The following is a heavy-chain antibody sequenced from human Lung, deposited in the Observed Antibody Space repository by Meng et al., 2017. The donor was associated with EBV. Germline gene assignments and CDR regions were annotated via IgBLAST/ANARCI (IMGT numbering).Heavy chain of an antibody. CDR2: INPSGVST. CDR3: TRGGGGSGGRFDY. Sequence: QVQLVQSGAAVKKPXXSVRVXCKASGDTFTSYYIHWVRQAPGQGLEWMGKINPSGVSTSYAQKFQGRVTMTRDTSTSAVYMELSSLRSEDTAVYYCTRGGGGSGGRFDYWGQGTLVTVSS. CDR1: GDTFTSYY. D-gene: IGHD6-19*01. J-gene: IGHJ4*02. V-gene: IGHV1-46*03.